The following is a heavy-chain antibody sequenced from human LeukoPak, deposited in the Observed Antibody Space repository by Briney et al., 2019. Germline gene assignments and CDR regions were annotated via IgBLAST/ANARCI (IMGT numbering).Heavy chain of an antibody. J-gene: IGHJ3*02. V-gene: IGHV4-39*07. Sequence: PSQSLSLTWTVAGASVSSTSSDWGWIRQPPGRGLEWFGSIYYISTTYSHPSLNRPFTISVGTSKNQFSLKLSSVTAAETAVDYCARVYYDSSGSDAFDIWGQGTMVTVSS. CDR3: ARVYYDSSGSDAFDI. CDR2: IYYISTT. D-gene: IGHD3-22*01. CDR1: GASVSSTSSD.